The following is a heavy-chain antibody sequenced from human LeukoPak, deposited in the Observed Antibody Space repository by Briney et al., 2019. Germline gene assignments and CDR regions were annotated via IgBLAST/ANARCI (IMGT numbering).Heavy chain of an antibody. J-gene: IGHJ4*02. CDR3: AKDRVADSSGYYSSY. D-gene: IGHD3-22*01. CDR1: GFTFSSYG. CDR2: ISYDGSNK. Sequence: PGRSLRLSCAASGFTFSSYGMHWVRQAPGKGLEWVAVISYDGSNKYYADSVKGRFTISRDNSKNTLYLQMNSLRAEDTAVYYCAKDRVADSSGYYSSYWGQGTLVTVSS. V-gene: IGHV3-30*18.